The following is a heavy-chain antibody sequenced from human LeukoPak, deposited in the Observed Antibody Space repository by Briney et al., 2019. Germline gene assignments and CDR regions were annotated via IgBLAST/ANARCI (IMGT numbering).Heavy chain of an antibody. J-gene: IGHJ6*02. V-gene: IGHV4-30-2*01. CDR1: GGSISSGGYS. D-gene: IGHD6-19*01. Sequence: SETLSLTCAVSGGSISSGGYSWSWIRQPPGKGLEWIGYIYHSGSTYYNPSLKSRVTISVDRSKNQFSLKLSSVTAADTAVYYCARVIGSGWPYYYYGMDVWGQGTTVTVSS. CDR2: IYHSGST. CDR3: ARVIGSGWPYYYYGMDV.